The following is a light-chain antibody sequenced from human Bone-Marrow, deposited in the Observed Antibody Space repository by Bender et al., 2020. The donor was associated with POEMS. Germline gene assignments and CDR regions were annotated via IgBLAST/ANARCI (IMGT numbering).Light chain of an antibody. J-gene: IGLJ3*02. Sequence: QSVLTQPPSASGTPGQRVTISCSGGSSNIGAHAVNWYQHLPGTAPNLLIYSSHRRPAEVPDRFSGSSSGTSASLAIGGLQSEDEAGYYCAVWDHSLNGWVFGGGTKLTVL. CDR2: SSH. V-gene: IGLV1-44*01. CDR1: SSNIGAHA. CDR3: AVWDHSLNGWV.